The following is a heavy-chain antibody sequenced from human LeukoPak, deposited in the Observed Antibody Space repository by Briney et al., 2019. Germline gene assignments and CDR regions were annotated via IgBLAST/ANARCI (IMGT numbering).Heavy chain of an antibody. V-gene: IGHV1-2*02. CDR1: RYTFTGYY. Sequence: ASVKVSCKASRYTFTGYYMHWVRQAPGQGLEWMGWINPNSGGTNYAQKFQGRVTMTRDTSISTAYMELSRLRSDDTAVYYCARVGIAVAGTRGNFDYWGQGTLVTVSS. J-gene: IGHJ4*02. CDR2: INPNSGGT. CDR3: ARVGIAVAGTRGNFDY. D-gene: IGHD6-19*01.